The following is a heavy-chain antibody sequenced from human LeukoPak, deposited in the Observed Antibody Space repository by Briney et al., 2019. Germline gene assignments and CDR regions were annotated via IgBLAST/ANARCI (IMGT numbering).Heavy chain of an antibody. D-gene: IGHD1-26*01. V-gene: IGHV3-30*04. Sequence: PGRSLRLSCAASGFTFSSYAMHWVRQAPGKGLEWVAVISYDGSNKYYADSVKGRFTISRDNSKNTLYLQMNSLRAEDTAVYYCATMGGQIDYWGQGTLVTVSS. CDR3: ATMGGQIDY. J-gene: IGHJ4*02. CDR2: ISYDGSNK. CDR1: GFTFSSYA.